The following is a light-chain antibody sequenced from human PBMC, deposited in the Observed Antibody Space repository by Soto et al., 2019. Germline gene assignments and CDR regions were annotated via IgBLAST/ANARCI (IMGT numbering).Light chain of an antibody. CDR2: GGS. J-gene: IGKJ5*01. V-gene: IGKV3-15*01. CDR1: KSVRSD. Sequence: DIVMTQSPATLSVPPGDSATFSCRASKSVRSDLAWYQQKPGQAPRLLIYGGSIRAADIPDRFSGSGSGTEFTLTISTLQSEDFAVYYCQQYNDWPTITFGQGTRLEIK. CDR3: QQYNDWPTIT.